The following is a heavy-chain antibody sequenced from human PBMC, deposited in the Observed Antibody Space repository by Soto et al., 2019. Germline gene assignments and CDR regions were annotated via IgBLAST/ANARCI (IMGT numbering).Heavy chain of an antibody. CDR1: GFTFGDYS. J-gene: IGHJ6*02. D-gene: IGHD3-16*01. CDR3: SRDGGVYYYGMDV. V-gene: IGHV3-49*04. Sequence: QTGGSLRLSCTVSGFTFGDYSMSWVRQAPGKGLERVGFIRSKAYGGTTEYAASVKGRFTISRDDSKSIAYLQMNSLKTEDTAVYYCSRDGGVYYYGMDVWGQGTTGTVSS. CDR2: IRSKAYGGTT.